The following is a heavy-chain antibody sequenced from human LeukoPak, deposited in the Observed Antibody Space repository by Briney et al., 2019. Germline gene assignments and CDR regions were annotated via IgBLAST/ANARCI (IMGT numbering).Heavy chain of an antibody. CDR1: GFSFSRHA. D-gene: IGHD1-26*01. CDR2: ISGSDGSS. V-gene: IGHV3-23*01. Sequence: GGSLRVSCAGSGFSFSRHAMTWVHQAPGKGLKGVSSISGSDGSSNYAASVEGRFTISRDDSRNTLYLQMTSLRAEDTAVYYCGKWWEGPSAYHYHMDVWGKGTTVTVSS. CDR3: GKWWEGPSAYHYHMDV. J-gene: IGHJ6*03.